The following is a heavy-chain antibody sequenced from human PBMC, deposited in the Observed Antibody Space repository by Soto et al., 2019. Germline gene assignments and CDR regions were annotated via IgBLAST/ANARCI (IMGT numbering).Heavy chain of an antibody. Sequence: SETLSLTCTVSGGSISSYYWSWIRQPPGKGLEWIGYIYYSGSTNYNPSLKSRVTISVDTSKNQFSLKLSSVTAADTAVYYCARDGYYYDSSGFDYWGQGTLVTVSS. CDR2: IYYSGST. J-gene: IGHJ4*02. D-gene: IGHD3-22*01. CDR1: GGSISSYY. V-gene: IGHV4-59*01. CDR3: ARDGYYYDSSGFDY.